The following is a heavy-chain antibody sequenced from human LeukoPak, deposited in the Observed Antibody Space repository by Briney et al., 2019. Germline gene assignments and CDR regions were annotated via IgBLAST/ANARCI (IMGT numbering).Heavy chain of an antibody. D-gene: IGHD3-3*01. CDR2: IYYSGST. V-gene: IGHV4-30-4*07. J-gene: IGHJ6*03. CDR1: GGSISSGGYS. Sequence: SETLSLTCTVSGGSISSGGYSWSWIRQPPGKGLEWIGYIYYSGSTYYNPSLKSRVTISVDTSKNQFSLKLSSVTAADTAVYYCARARDYDFWSGFYYMDVWGKGTTVTVSS. CDR3: ARARDYDFWSGFYYMDV.